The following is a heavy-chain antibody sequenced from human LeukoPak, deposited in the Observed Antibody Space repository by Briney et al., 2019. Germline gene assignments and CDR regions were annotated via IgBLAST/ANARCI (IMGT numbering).Heavy chain of an antibody. D-gene: IGHD3-22*01. V-gene: IGHV4-4*07. CDR2: IYTSGST. J-gene: IGHJ4*02. Sequence: SETLSLTCTVSGGSISSYYWSWIRQPAGKGLEWIGRIYTSGSTNYNPSLKSRVTMSVDTSKNQFSLKLSSVTAADTAVYYCARGEDSSGYQYYFDYWGQGTLVTVSS. CDR3: ARGEDSSGYQYYFDY. CDR1: GGSISSYY.